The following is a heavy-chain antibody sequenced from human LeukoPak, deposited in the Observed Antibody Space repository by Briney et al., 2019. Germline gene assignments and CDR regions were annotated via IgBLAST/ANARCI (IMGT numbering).Heavy chain of an antibody. CDR3: AKESTMIDTRNWFDP. V-gene: IGHV3-30-3*01. CDR2: ISYDGSNK. Sequence: GGSLRLSCAASGFTFSSYAMHWVRQAPGKGLEWVAVISYDGSNKYYADSVKGRLTISRDNSKNTLYLQMNSLRAEDTAVYYCAKESTMIDTRNWFDPWGQGTLVTVSS. D-gene: IGHD3-22*01. CDR1: GFTFSSYA. J-gene: IGHJ5*02.